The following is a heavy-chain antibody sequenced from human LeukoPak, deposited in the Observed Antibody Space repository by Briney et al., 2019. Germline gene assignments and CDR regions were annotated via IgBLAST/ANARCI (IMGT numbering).Heavy chain of an antibody. J-gene: IGHJ4*02. CDR1: GGTVRRYA. V-gene: IGHV1-8*03. CDR3: ARANVGEAPDY. D-gene: IGHD3-16*01. CDR2: MNPNSGNT. Sequence: GASVKVSCKASGGTVRRYAISWVRQATGQGLEWMGWMNPNSGNTGYAQKFQGRVTITRNTSISTAYMELSSLRSEDTAVYYCARANVGEAPDYWGQGTLVTVSS.